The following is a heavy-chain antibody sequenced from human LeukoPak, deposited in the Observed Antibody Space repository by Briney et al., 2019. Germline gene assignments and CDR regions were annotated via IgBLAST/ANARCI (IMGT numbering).Heavy chain of an antibody. CDR2: IWSDGSNK. CDR1: GFTFSSYG. Sequence: GGSLRLSCAASGFTFSSYGMHWVRQAPGKGLEWVAFIWSDGSNKYYADSVKGRYTISRDNSKDTLYLQMNSLRPEDTAVYYCAKSLGATRGYFEHWGQGTLVTVSS. D-gene: IGHD1-26*01. CDR3: AKSLGATRGYFEH. V-gene: IGHV3-30*02. J-gene: IGHJ4*02.